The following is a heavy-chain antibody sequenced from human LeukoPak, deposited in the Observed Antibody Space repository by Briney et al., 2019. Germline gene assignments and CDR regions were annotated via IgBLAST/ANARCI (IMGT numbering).Heavy chain of an antibody. D-gene: IGHD4-23*01. V-gene: IGHV3-7*01. CDR2: IRQDGSEK. CDR3: ARGYGGKYYFDY. Sequence: GGSLRLSCAASGLTFSSYWMSWVRQAPGKGLEWVANIRQDGSEKYYVDSVKGRFTISRDNAKNSLYLQMNSLRAEDTAVYYCARGYGGKYYFDYWGQGTLVTVSS. CDR1: GLTFSSYW. J-gene: IGHJ4*02.